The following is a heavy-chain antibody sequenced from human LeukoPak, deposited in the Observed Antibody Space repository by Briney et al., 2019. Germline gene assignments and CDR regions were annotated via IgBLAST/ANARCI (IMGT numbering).Heavy chain of an antibody. CDR3: ASNRRRYWYFDL. CDR2: INHSGST. D-gene: IGHD1-1*01. V-gene: IGHV4-34*01. J-gene: IGHJ2*01. Sequence: SETLSLTCAVYGGSFSGYYRSWIRQPPGKGLEWIGEINHSGSTNYNPSLKSRVTISVDTSKNQFSLKLSSVTAADTAVYYCASNRRRYWYFDLWGRGTLVTVSS. CDR1: GGSFSGYY.